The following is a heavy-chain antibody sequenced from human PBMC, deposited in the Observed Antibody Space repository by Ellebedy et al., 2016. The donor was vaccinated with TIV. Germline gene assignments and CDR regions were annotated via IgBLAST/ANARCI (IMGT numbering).Heavy chain of an antibody. CDR1: GGTFSSYA. Sequence: SVKVSXKASGGTFSSYAISWVRQPPGQGLEWMGGIIPIFGTANYAQKFQGRVTITADESTSTAYMELSSLRSEDTAVYYCARDEMVRGVRGFDPWGQGTLVTVSS. V-gene: IGHV1-69*13. CDR2: IIPIFGTA. J-gene: IGHJ5*02. D-gene: IGHD3-10*01. CDR3: ARDEMVRGVRGFDP.